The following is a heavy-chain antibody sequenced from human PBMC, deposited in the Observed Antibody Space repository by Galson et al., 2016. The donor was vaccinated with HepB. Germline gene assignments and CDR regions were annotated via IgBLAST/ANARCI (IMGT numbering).Heavy chain of an antibody. D-gene: IGHD4-11*01. CDR1: GFTFSSYT. V-gene: IGHV3-48*01. Sequence: SLRLSCAASGFTFSSYTMNWVRQAPGKGLEWVSYISSNGATIYYADSVKGRFTISRDNSKNKLSLQMNSLRAEDTAVYYCVREGHDNSKFAYYFGMDVWGRGTTVTVSS. J-gene: IGHJ6*02. CDR2: ISSNGATI. CDR3: VREGHDNSKFAYYFGMDV.